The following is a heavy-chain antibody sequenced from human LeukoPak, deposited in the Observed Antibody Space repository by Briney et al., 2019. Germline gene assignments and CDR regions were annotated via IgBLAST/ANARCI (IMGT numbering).Heavy chain of an antibody. CDR1: GYTFTSYG. D-gene: IGHD1-1*01. CDR3: ASIRRTTGTAHFDY. CDR2: ISAYNGNT. V-gene: IGHV1-18*01. J-gene: IGHJ4*02. Sequence: ASVKVSCKASGYTFTSYGISWVRQAPGQGLAWMGWISAYNGNTNYAQKLQGRVTMTTDTSTSTAYMELRSLRSDDTAVYYCASIRRTTGTAHFDYWGQGTLVTVSS.